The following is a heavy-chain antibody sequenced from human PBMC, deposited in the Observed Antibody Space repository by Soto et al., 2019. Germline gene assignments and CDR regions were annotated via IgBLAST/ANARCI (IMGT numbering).Heavy chain of an antibody. CDR2: IHHREST. D-gene: IGHD2-15*01. V-gene: IGHV4-4*02. CDR3: GCRVEDISYDYYGMDV. J-gene: IGHJ6*02. Sequence: SETLSLTCAVSGGSVRSNNWWFWVRQPPGKGLGWIGEIHHRESTNLNPSLKSRVTISVDRSKNEFSLKVKSMTAADTAVYYCGCRVEDISYDYYGMDVWGQGTTVTVSS. CDR1: GGSVRSNNW.